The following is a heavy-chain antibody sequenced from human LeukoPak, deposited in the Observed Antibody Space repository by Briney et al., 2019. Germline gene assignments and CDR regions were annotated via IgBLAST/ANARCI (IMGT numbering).Heavy chain of an antibody. V-gene: IGHV3-53*01. Sequence: PGGSLRLSCAASGFXVSSNYVTWVRQAPGKGLEWVSVIYSSGITYYADSVKGRFTISRDNSKNTLSLQMNSLRAEDTAVYYCAGGVVGTKYFDYWGQGTLVTVSS. CDR1: GFXVSSNY. J-gene: IGHJ4*02. CDR2: IYSSGIT. D-gene: IGHD1-26*01. CDR3: AGGVVGTKYFDY.